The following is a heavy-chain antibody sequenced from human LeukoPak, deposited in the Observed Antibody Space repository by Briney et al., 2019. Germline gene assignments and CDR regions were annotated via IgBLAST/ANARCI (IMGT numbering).Heavy chain of an antibody. Sequence: SGTLSLTCAVYGGSFSSYYWSWIRQPPGKGLEWIGEINHTGSTKYNPSLKSRVSISVDTSKNQFSLRLTSVTAADTAVYHCARVGYPTQRRVLSTVTIPTAGAFDIWGQGTLVTVSS. CDR3: ARVGYPTQRRVLSTVTIPTAGAFDI. J-gene: IGHJ3*02. D-gene: IGHD4-17*01. CDR1: GGSFSSYY. CDR2: INHTGST. V-gene: IGHV4-34*01.